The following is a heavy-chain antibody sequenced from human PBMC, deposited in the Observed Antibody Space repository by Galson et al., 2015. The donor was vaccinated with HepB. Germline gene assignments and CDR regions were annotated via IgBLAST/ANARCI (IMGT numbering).Heavy chain of an antibody. CDR3: ARSPGILSPQDGMDV. CDR1: GYSFINFG. J-gene: IGHJ6*02. CDR2: IGVYTGDT. Sequence: SVKVSCKASGYSFINFGVSWVRQAPGQGLEWMGWIGVYTGDTDYAQNIQGRVTMTTDTSTSTAYMELRSLRSDDTAVYYCARSPGILSPQDGMDVWGQGTTVTVPS. V-gene: IGHV1-18*01. D-gene: IGHD1-14*01.